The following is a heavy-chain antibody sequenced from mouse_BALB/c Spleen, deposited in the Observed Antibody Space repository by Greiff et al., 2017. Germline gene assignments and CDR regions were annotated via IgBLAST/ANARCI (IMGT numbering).Heavy chain of an antibody. CDR2: INPYNDGT. D-gene: IGHD2-2*01. V-gene: IGHV1-14*01. Sequence: EVKVVESGPELVKPGASVKMSCKASGYTFTSYVMHWVKQKPGQGLEWIGYINPYNDGTKYNEKFKGKATLTSDKSSSTAYMELSSLTSEDSAVYYFAREDGYVCPFAYWGQGTLVTLSA. CDR3: AREDGYVCPFAY. J-gene: IGHJ3*01. CDR1: GYTFTSYV.